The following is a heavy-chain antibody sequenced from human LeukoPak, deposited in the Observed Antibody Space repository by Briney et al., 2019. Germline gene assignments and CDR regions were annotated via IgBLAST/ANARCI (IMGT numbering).Heavy chain of an antibody. D-gene: IGHD1-20*01. CDR1: GYRFSSNG. CDR3: ALDNWNEFDP. CDR2: VSTYNSDT. Sequence: ASVKVSCKASGYRFSSNGICWVRQAPGQGLEWVGWVSTYNSDTNYAPKFQGRVTMTKDTSTSTVYMELRSLRTDDTAVYYCALDNWNEFDPWGQGTLVTVSS. J-gene: IGHJ5*02. V-gene: IGHV1-18*01.